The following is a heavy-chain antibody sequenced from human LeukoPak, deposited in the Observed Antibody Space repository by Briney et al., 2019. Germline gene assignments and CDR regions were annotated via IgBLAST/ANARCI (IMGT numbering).Heavy chain of an antibody. CDR3: AAGWRLTGDY. D-gene: IGHD7-27*01. Sequence: GTSVKLSCKASGFTFATSAVQWVRQARGQPLEWIGWIIAGSGNTNYAQKFQERVTITRDMSTSTAYMELSSLTSEDTAVYYCAAGWRLTGDYWGQGTLVTVSS. CDR1: GFTFATSA. J-gene: IGHJ4*02. V-gene: IGHV1-58*01. CDR2: IIAGSGNT.